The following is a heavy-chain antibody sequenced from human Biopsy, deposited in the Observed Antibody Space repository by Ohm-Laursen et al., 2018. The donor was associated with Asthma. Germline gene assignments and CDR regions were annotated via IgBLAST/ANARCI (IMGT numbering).Heavy chain of an antibody. CDR1: GYTFTDYS. CDR2: INPNSGDT. J-gene: IGHJ3*02. D-gene: IGHD3-9*01. Sequence: ASVKVSCNASGYTFTDYSIHWVRQAPGQGLEWMGRINPNSGDTKYAQRFQGRVTVTRDRSISTAYMELSSLRSEDTAVYYCARTYYDFLTGQVNDAFAIWGQGTMVTVSS. V-gene: IGHV1-2*06. CDR3: ARTYYDFLTGQVNDAFAI.